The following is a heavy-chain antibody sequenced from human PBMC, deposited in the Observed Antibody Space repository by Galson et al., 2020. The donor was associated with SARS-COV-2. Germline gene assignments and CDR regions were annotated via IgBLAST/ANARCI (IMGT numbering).Heavy chain of an antibody. V-gene: IGHV3-74*01. D-gene: IGHD3-22*01. J-gene: IGHJ6*02. Sequence: GESLKISCAASGFSFTNYWMQWVRQAPGKGLVWVSRINSDGSSITYADSVKGRFTTSRDNAKNTVYLQMNSLRAEDTAIYYCATQEYYIDSSGKEASYYGMDGWGQGTTVTVSS. CDR1: GFSFTNYW. CDR3: ATQEYYIDSSGKEASYYGMDG. CDR2: INSDGSSI.